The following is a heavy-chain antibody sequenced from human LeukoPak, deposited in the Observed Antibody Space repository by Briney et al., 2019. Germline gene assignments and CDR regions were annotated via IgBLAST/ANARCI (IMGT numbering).Heavy chain of an antibody. J-gene: IGHJ4*02. V-gene: IGHV3-7*01. D-gene: IGHD3-3*01. CDR2: IRQDGSEK. Sequence: PGGSLRLSCAASGFTFSTYWMSWVRQAPGKGLEWVANIRQDGSEKYYVDSVKGRFTISRDNAKNSLYLQMNSLRAEDTAVYYCARDGPLNYDFWSGYQYYFDYWGQGTLVTVSS. CDR1: GFTFSTYW. CDR3: ARDGPLNYDFWSGYQYYFDY.